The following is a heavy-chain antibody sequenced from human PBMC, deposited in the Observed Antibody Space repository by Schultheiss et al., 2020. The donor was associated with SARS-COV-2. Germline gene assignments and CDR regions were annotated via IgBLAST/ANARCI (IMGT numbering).Heavy chain of an antibody. CDR1: GGTFSSYA. CDR3: ARDQHSVRGVQGDY. D-gene: IGHD3-10*01. CDR2: IIPIFGIA. V-gene: IGHV1-69*04. Sequence: SVKVSCKASGGTFSSYAISWVRQAPGQGLEWMGRIIPIFGIANYAQKFQGRVTITADKSTSTAYMELSSLRSEDTAVYYCARDQHSVRGVQGDYWGQGTLVTVSS. J-gene: IGHJ4*02.